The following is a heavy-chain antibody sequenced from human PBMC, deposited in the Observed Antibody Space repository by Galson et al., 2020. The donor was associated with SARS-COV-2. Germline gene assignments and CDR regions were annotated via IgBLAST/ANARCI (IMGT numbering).Heavy chain of an antibody. J-gene: IGHJ6*03. CDR3: AKDRKENSYSSLGYIDV. CDR2: IRYDGSAK. CDR1: GFTFSIYG. D-gene: IGHD4-4*01. V-gene: IGHV3-30*02. Sequence: GGSLRLSCAAPGFTFSIYGIHWVRQAPGKGLEWVAFIRYDGSAKHYADSVKGRFTISRDNSKNMLYLQMSSLRAEDTAVYYCAKDRKENSYSSLGYIDVWSKGTTVTISS.